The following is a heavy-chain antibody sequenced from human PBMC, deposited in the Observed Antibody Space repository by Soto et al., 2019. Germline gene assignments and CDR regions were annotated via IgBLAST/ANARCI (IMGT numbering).Heavy chain of an antibody. CDR2: IYYSGST. D-gene: IGHD3-22*01. V-gene: IGHV4-30-4*01. Sequence: ASGTLSPTFPLSGGSLNSGDYYWSWVRQPPGKGLEWIGYIYYSGSTYYNPSLKSRVTISVDTSKNQFSLKLSSVTAADTAVYYCARDGDYYDSSGYYWRYFDYWGQGTLVTVSS. J-gene: IGHJ4*02. CDR1: GGSLNSGDYY. CDR3: ARDGDYYDSSGYYWRYFDY.